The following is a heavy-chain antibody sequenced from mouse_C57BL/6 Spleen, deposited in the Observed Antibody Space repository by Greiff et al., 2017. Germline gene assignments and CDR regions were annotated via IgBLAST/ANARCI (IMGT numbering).Heavy chain of an antibody. CDR2: IYPGDGDT. D-gene: IGHD1-1*01. Sequence: QVQLQQSGAELVKPGASVKISCKASGYAFSSYWMNWVKQRPGKGLEWIGQIYPGDGDTNYNGKFKGKATLTADKSSSTAYMQLSSLTSEDSAVYFCARPGGSSSAWFAYWGQGTLVTVSA. J-gene: IGHJ3*01. CDR1: GYAFSSYW. CDR3: ARPGGSSSAWFAY. V-gene: IGHV1-80*01.